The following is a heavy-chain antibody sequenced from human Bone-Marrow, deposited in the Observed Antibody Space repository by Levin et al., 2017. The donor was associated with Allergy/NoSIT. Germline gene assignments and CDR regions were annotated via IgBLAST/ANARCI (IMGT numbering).Heavy chain of an antibody. CDR2: INHSGSS. V-gene: IGHV4-39*07. CDR3: ARGAMLVSASSDYERRRNRPRNKYIQH. Sequence: TSETLSLTCTVSGGSISRSSHFWVWIRQPPGKGLEWIGEINHSGSSNYNPSLKSRVTILIDTSKNQFSLNLRSVTAADTAVYYCARGAMLVSASSDYERRRNRPRNKYIQHWGQGTLVTVSS. J-gene: IGHJ1*01. D-gene: IGHD5-12*01. CDR1: GGSISRSSHF.